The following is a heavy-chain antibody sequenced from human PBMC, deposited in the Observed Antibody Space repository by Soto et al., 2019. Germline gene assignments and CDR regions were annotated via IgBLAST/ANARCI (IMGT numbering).Heavy chain of an antibody. CDR1: GGSISSSSYY. D-gene: IGHD3-9*01. CDR2: IYYSGST. Sequence: SETLSLTCTVSGGSISSSSYYWGWIRQPPGKGLEWIGSIYYSGSTYYNPSLKSRVTISVDTSKNQFSLKLSSVTAADTAVYYCARGLRYFDWLLSVCFHPWGQGTLVTVSS. V-gene: IGHV4-39*01. CDR3: ARGLRYFDWLLSVCFHP. J-gene: IGHJ5*02.